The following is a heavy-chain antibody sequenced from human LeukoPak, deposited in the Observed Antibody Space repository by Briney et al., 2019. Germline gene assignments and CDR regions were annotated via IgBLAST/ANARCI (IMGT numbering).Heavy chain of an antibody. CDR3: AKNRGSGSHYYYHMDV. J-gene: IGHJ6*03. D-gene: IGHD2-15*01. V-gene: IGHV3-30*02. CDR1: GFTFSSYG. Sequence: GGSLRLSCAASGFTFSSYGMHWVRQTPGKGLECVAFIRYDGGNQYYTDSVKGRFTISRDNSKNTMSLQMNSLRIEDTAVYYCAKNRGSGSHYYYHMDVWGKGTTVTVSS. CDR2: IRYDGGNQ.